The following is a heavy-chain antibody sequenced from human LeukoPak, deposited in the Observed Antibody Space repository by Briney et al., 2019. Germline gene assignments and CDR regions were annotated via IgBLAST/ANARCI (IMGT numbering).Heavy chain of an antibody. D-gene: IGHD1-26*01. V-gene: IGHV4-59*01. Sequence: SETLSLTCTVSGGPISTYYWNWIRQPPGKGLEWIGYIYYSGSTNYNPSLRSRVTISVDTSKNQFSLKVRSVTAADTAVYYCARDQGSGSYNLDAFDIWGQGTMVTVSS. CDR1: GGPISTYY. CDR3: ARDQGSGSYNLDAFDI. J-gene: IGHJ3*02. CDR2: IYYSGST.